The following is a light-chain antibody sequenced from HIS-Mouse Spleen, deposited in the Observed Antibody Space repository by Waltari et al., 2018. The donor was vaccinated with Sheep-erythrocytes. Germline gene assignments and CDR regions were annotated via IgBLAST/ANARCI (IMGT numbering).Light chain of an antibody. J-gene: IGLJ1*01. CDR1: SSDVRGYNY. V-gene: IGLV2-11*01. Sequence: QSALTQPRSVSGSPGQSVTISCTGTSSDVRGYNYLPWYQQHPGKAPKLMIYDVSKRPSGVPDRFSGSKSGNTASLTISGLQAEDEADYYCCSYAGSYNHVFATGTKVTVL. CDR3: CSYAGSYNHV. CDR2: DVS.